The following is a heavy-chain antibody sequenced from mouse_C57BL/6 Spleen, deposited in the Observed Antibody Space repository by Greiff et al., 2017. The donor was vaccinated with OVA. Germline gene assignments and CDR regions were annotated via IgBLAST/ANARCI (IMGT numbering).Heavy chain of an antibody. CDR1: GFTFSSYA. V-gene: IGHV5-9-1*02. CDR3: TRDQSSGYYYAMDY. J-gene: IGHJ4*01. Sequence: EVQRVESGEGLVKPGGSLKLSCAASGFTFSSYAMSWVRQTPEKRLEWVAYISSGGDYIYYADTVKGRFTISRDNARNTLYLQMSSLKSEDTAMYYCTRDQSSGYYYAMDYWGQGTSVTVSS. D-gene: IGHD3-2*02. CDR2: ISSGGDYI.